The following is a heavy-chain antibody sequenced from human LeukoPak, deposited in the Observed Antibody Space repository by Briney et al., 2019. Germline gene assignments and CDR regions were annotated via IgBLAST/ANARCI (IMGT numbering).Heavy chain of an antibody. CDR2: INHSGST. CDR1: GGSFSGYY. Sequence: SETLSLTCAVYGGSFSGYYWSWIRQPPGKGLEWIGEINHSGSTNYNPSLKSRVTISVDTSKNQFSLKLSSVTAADTAVYYCAIYCSSTSCPNWFDPWGQGTLVAVSS. J-gene: IGHJ5*02. CDR3: AIYCSSTSCPNWFDP. V-gene: IGHV4-34*01. D-gene: IGHD2-2*01.